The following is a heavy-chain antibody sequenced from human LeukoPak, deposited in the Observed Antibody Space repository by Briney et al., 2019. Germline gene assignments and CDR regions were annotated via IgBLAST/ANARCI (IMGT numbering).Heavy chain of an antibody. J-gene: IGHJ4*02. V-gene: IGHV3-7*01. CDR1: GFSFSSYW. Sequence: PGGSLRLSCAASGFSFSSYWMTWVRQAPGKGLEWVANIKQDGTEKYSVDSVKGRFTISRANAKNSLYLQMNSVRAEDTAVYYCVRDFRFLDDYWGQGTLVSVSS. CDR2: IKQDGTEK. CDR3: VRDFRFLDDY. D-gene: IGHD3-3*01.